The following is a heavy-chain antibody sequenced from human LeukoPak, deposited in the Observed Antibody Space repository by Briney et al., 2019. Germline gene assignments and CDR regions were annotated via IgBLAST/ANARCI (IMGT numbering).Heavy chain of an antibody. V-gene: IGHV3-30-3*01. J-gene: IGHJ5*02. CDR1: GFTFSTYA. D-gene: IGHD6-19*01. CDR3: AKVLQQWLVLGSHLDP. Sequence: PGGSLRLSCEASGFTFSTYAMHWVRQAPGKGLEWVSVTSSDGSIKYYADSVKGRFTISRDNSKNTLYLQMNSLRAEDPGVYYCAKVLQQWLVLGSHLDPWGQGTLVTVSS. CDR2: TSSDGSIK.